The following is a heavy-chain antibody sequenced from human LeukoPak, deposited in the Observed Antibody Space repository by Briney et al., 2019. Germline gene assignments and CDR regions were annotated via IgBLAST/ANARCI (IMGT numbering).Heavy chain of an antibody. CDR1: GGTFSSYA. Sequence: ASVKVSCKASGGTFSSYAISWVRQAPGQGLEWMGGIIPIFGIANYAQKFQGRVTITADKSTSTAYVELSSLRSEDTAVYYCARDRRYYYDSSGYPLEYWGQGTLVTVSS. J-gene: IGHJ4*02. CDR2: IIPIFGIA. V-gene: IGHV1-69*10. D-gene: IGHD3-22*01. CDR3: ARDRRYYYDSSGYPLEY.